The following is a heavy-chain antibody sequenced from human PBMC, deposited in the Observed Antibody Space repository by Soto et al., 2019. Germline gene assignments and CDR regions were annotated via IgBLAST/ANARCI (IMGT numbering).Heavy chain of an antibody. CDR1: GGTFSSYA. J-gene: IGHJ2*01. CDR3: ARSWGDYGGNFRPRHWYWDL. D-gene: IGHD4-17*01. Sequence: QVQLVQSGAEVKQPGSSVKVSCTASGGTFSSYAISWVRQAPGQGLEWMGGIIPIFGTANYAQKFQGRVTITADESRSTAYMKLSSLKSEDTAVYCCARSWGDYGGNFRPRHWYWDLWGRGTLVTVSS. V-gene: IGHV1-69*01. CDR2: IIPIFGTA.